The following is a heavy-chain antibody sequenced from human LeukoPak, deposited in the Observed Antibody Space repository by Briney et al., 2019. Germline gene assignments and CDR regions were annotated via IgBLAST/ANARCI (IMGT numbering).Heavy chain of an antibody. CDR3: AKAPVTTCSGAYCYPFDY. Sequence: PGGSLRLSCTVSGFTVSSNSMSWVRQAPGKGLEWVSAISVSGNTCHADSVKGRFTISRDSSKNTLYLQMNRLRAEDAAVYYCAKAPVTTCSGAYCYPFDYWGQGTLVTVSS. CDR1: GFTVSSNS. D-gene: IGHD2-21*01. J-gene: IGHJ4*02. V-gene: IGHV3-53*01. CDR2: ISVSGNT.